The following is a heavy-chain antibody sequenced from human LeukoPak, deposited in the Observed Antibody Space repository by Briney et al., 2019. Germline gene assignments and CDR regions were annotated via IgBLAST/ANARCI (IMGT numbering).Heavy chain of an antibody. CDR2: ISTYTGNT. CDR1: DYTFTSYG. CDR3: ARGWIEMPTVYFDY. D-gene: IGHD5-24*01. Sequence: ASVKVSCKASDYTFTSYGISWVRQALGQGLEWMGWISTYTGNTKYTQKLQGRVTMTADTSTRTAYMELRSLTSDDTAVYYCARGWIEMPTVYFDYWGQGTLVSVSS. J-gene: IGHJ4*02. V-gene: IGHV1-18*01.